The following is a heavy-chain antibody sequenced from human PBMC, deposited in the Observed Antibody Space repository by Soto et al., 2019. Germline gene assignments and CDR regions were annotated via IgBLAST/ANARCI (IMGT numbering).Heavy chain of an antibody. CDR2: VSYDGSDK. V-gene: IGHV3-30*18. Sequence: GGSLRLSCAASGFTFSSYGMHWVRQAPGKGLEWVALVSYDGSDKYYVDSVKGRFTISRDNSKNTLYLQMNSLRAEDTAVYYCAKNTRDFWSGYPAGFDYWGQGTLVTVSS. J-gene: IGHJ4*02. D-gene: IGHD3-3*01. CDR3: AKNTRDFWSGYPAGFDY. CDR1: GFTFSSYG.